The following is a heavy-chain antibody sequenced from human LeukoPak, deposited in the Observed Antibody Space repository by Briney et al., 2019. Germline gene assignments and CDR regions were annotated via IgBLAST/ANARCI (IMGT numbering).Heavy chain of an antibody. Sequence: RPGGSLRLSCAASGFTFSHYDMHWVRQAPGKGLEWVAFIRFDRSDTYYTESVKGRFTVSRDNSKDALHLQMNSLRAEDTAVYFCARALSVGSGWFYFDYGGQGTLVTVSS. CDR1: GFTFSHYD. V-gene: IGHV3-30*02. CDR2: IRFDRSDT. CDR3: ARALSVGSGWFYFDY. J-gene: IGHJ4*02. D-gene: IGHD6-19*01.